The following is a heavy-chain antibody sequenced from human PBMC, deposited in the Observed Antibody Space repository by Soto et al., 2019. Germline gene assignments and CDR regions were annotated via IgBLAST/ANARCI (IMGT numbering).Heavy chain of an antibody. Sequence: SETLSLTCAVFGGTFSGYYWSWIRQPPGKGLEWIGEINHSGSTNYNPSLKSRVTISVDTSKNQFSLKLSSVTAADTAVYYCARGPGGRVDYWGQGTLVTVSS. CDR1: GGTFSGYY. CDR2: INHSGST. V-gene: IGHV4-34*01. J-gene: IGHJ4*02. CDR3: ARGPGGRVDY. D-gene: IGHD2-15*01.